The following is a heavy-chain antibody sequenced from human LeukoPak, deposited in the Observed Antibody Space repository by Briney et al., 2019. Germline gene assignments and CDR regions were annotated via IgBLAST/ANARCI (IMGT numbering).Heavy chain of an antibody. CDR1: GFTFRSYW. Sequence: GGSLRLSCAASGFTFRSYWMSWVRQAPGKGLEWVANMNQDGAQKSYVDSVKGRFTISRDNAKNTQYLQMNSLRAEDTALYYCAKDEYWGQGTLVTVSS. V-gene: IGHV3-7*03. CDR3: AKDEY. J-gene: IGHJ4*02. CDR2: MNQDGAQK.